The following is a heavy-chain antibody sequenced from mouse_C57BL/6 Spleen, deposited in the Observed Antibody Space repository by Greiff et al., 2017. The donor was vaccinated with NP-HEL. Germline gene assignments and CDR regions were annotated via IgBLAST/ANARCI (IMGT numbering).Heavy chain of an antibody. CDR3: ARYSPSLDFDV. V-gene: IGHV1-64*01. CDR2: IHPNSGST. D-gene: IGHD2-10*02. CDR1: GYTFTSYW. Sequence: QVHVKQPGAELVKPGASVKLSCKASGYTFTSYWMHWVKQRPGQGLEWIGMIHPNSGSTNYNEKFKSKATLTVDKSSSTAYMQLSSLTSEDSAVYYCARYSPSLDFDVWGTGTTVTVSS. J-gene: IGHJ1*03.